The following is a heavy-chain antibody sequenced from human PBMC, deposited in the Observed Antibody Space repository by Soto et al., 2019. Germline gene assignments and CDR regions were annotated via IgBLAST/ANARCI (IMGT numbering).Heavy chain of an antibody. D-gene: IGHD2-15*01. V-gene: IGHV1-18*01. CDR3: ARDSYSIVVVVAATPAGGWFAP. CDR1: GYTFTSYG. J-gene: IGHJ5*02. CDR2: ISAYNGNT. Sequence: QVQLVQSGAEVKKPGASVKVSCKASGYTFTSYGISWVRQAPGQGLEWMGWISAYNGNTNYAQKLQGRVTMTTDTSTSTAYMELRSLRSDDTAVYYCARDSYSIVVVVAATPAGGWFAPWGQGTLVTVSS.